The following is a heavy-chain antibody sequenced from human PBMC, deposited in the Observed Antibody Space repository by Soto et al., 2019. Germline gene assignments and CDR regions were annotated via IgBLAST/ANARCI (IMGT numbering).Heavy chain of an antibody. J-gene: IGHJ4*02. CDR2: ISYDGSNK. CDR1: GFTFSSYA. V-gene: IGHV3-30-3*01. CDR3: ARDLCSSTSCYIFGW. Sequence: VGSLRLSGAASGFTFSSYAMHWVRQAPGKGLEWVAVISYDGSNKYYADSVKGRFTISRDNSKNTLYLQMNSLRAEDTAVYYCARDLCSSTSCYIFGWWGQGTLVTVSS. D-gene: IGHD2-2*02.